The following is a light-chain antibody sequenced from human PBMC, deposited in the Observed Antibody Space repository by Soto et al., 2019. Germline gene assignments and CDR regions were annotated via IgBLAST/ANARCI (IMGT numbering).Light chain of an antibody. CDR3: QQYDSYPLT. CDR1: QNVRRW. J-gene: IGKJ4*01. CDR2: DAS. V-gene: IGKV1-5*01. Sequence: DIPMTQSPSSLSASVGDRVTITCRASQNVRRWLAWYQQKPGKAPKVLMYDASSLQSGVPPRFSGSGSGTDFTLTISSLQADDFATYYCQQYDSYPLTFGGGTKVEIK.